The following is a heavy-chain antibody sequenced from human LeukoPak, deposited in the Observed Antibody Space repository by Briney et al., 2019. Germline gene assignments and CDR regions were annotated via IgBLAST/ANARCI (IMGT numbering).Heavy chain of an antibody. V-gene: IGHV3-48*03. CDR3: TELGITMIGGV. CDR2: ISSSGSTI. J-gene: IGHJ6*04. Sequence: GALRLSCAASGFTFSSYEMNWVRQAPGKGLEWVSYISSSGSTIYYADSVKGRFTISRDNAKNSLYLQMNSLRAEDTAVYYCTELGITMIGGVWGKGTTVTISS. CDR1: GFTFSSYE. D-gene: IGHD3-10*02.